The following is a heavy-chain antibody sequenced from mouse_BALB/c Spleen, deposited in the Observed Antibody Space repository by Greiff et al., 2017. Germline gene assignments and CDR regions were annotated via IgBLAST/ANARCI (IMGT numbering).Heavy chain of an antibody. D-gene: IGHD3-2*01. CDR2: IWAGGST. CDR1: GFSLTSYG. V-gene: IGHV2-9*02. J-gene: IGHJ3*01. CDR3: AREGDSSGYGGRSFAY. Sequence: QVQLQQSGPGLVAPSQSLSITCTVSGFSLTSYGVHWVRQPPGKGLEWLGVIWAGGSTNYNSALMSRLSISKDNSKSQVFLKMNSLQTDDTAMYYCAREGDSSGYGGRSFAYWGQGTLVTVSA.